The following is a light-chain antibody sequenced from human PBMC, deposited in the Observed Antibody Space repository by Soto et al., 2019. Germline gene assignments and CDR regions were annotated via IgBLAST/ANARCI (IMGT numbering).Light chain of an antibody. CDR3: QQYSNWPRT. CDR2: GAS. CDR1: QSVSSS. V-gene: IGKV3-15*01. J-gene: IGKJ1*01. Sequence: IVMTQPPATLSVSPGEGPILSCRASQSVSSSVAWYQQKPGQAPRLLIYGASTRATGIPAGFSGSGSGTEFTLTISSLQSEDFAVYYCQQYSNWPRTFGQGTKVDI.